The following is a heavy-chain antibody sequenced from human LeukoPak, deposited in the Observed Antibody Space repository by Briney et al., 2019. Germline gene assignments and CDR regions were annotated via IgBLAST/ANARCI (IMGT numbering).Heavy chain of an antibody. CDR2: INHSGST. D-gene: IGHD3-9*01. CDR3: ASRHYDILTGYYGVDP. V-gene: IGHV4-34*01. J-gene: IGHJ5*02. CDR1: GGPFSGYY. Sequence: PSETLSLTCAVYGGPFSGYYWSWIRQPPGKGLEWIGEINHSGSTNYNPSLKSRVTISVDTSKNRFSLKLSSVTAADTAVYYCASRHYDILTGYYGVDPWGQGTLVTVSS.